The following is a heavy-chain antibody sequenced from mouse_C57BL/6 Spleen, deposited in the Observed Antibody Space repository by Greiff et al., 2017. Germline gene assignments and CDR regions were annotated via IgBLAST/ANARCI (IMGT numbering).Heavy chain of an antibody. CDR1: GYAFSSYW. Sequence: VKLMESGAELVKPGASVKISCKASGYAFSSYWMNWVKQRPGKGLEWIGQIYPGDGDTNYNGKFKGKATLTADKSSSTAYMQLSSLTSEDSAVYFCASPFYPYAMDYWGQGTSVTVSS. V-gene: IGHV1-80*01. J-gene: IGHJ4*01. CDR2: IYPGDGDT. CDR3: ASPFYPYAMDY. D-gene: IGHD2-1*01.